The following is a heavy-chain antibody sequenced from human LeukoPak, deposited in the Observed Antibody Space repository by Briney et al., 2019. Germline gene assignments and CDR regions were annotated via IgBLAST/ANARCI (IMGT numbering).Heavy chain of an antibody. J-gene: IGHJ3*02. V-gene: IGHV3-23*01. CDR2: ISGSGGST. CDR3: AKDLGRVVVITTVTGAFDI. D-gene: IGHD3-22*01. Sequence: PGGSLRLSCAASGSTFSSYAMSWVRQAPGKGLEWVSAISGSGGSTYYADSVKGRFTISRDNSKSTLYLQMNSLRAEDTAVYYCAKDLGRVVVITTVTGAFDIWGQGTMVTVSS. CDR1: GSTFSSYA.